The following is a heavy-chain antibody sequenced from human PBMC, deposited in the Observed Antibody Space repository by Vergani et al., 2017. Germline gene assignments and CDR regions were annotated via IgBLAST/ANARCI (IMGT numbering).Heavy chain of an antibody. CDR3: ARELPKVPYYDFWSGYYPPDY. CDR1: GFTFSGSA. Sequence: VQLVESGGGVVQPGRSLRLSCAASGFTFSGSAMHWVRQASGKGLEWVGRIRSKANSYATAYAASVKGRFTISRDDSKNTAYLQMNSLKTEDTAVYYCARELPKVPYYDFWSGYYPPDYWGQGTLVTVSS. D-gene: IGHD3-3*01. CDR2: IRSKANSYAT. J-gene: IGHJ4*02. V-gene: IGHV3-73*01.